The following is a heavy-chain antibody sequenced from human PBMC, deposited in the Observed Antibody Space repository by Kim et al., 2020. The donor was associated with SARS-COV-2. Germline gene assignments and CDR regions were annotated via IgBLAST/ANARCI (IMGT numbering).Heavy chain of an antibody. Sequence: GGSLRLSCAASGFTFSSYAMHWVRQAPGKGLEWVAVISYDGSNKYYADSVKGRFTISRDNSKNTLYLQMNSLRAEDTAVYYCVYGDYANWFDPWGQGT. CDR2: ISYDGSNK. J-gene: IGHJ5*02. CDR3: VYGDYANWFDP. V-gene: IGHV3-30*04. CDR1: GFTFSSYA. D-gene: IGHD4-17*01.